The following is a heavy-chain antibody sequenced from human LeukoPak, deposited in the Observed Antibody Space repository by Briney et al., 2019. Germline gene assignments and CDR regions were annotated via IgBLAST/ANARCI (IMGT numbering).Heavy chain of an antibody. J-gene: IGHJ3*02. V-gene: IGHV3-73*01. CDR1: GFTFSGSA. CDR2: IRSKANSYAT. D-gene: IGHD3-22*01. Sequence: GGSLRLSCAASGFTFSGSAMHWVRQASGKGLEWVGRIRSKANSYATAYAASVKGRFAISRDDSKNTAYLQMNSLKTEDTAVYYCTRHLFRVAVDYYDSSDAFDIWGQGTMVTVSS. CDR3: TRHLFRVAVDYYDSSDAFDI.